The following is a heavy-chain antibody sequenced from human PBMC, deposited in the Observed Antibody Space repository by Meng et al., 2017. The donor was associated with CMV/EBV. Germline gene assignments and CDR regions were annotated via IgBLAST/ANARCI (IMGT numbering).Heavy chain of an antibody. V-gene: IGHV4-59*01. CDR2: IYYSGST. CDR3: ARASGSLISFDY. CDR1: GGSISSYY. Sequence: GSLRLSCIVSGGSISSYYWSWIRQPPGKGLEWIGYIYYSGSTNYNPSLKSRVTISVDTSKNQFSLKLSSVTAADTAVYYCARASGSLISFDYWGQGTLVTVSS. J-gene: IGHJ4*02. D-gene: IGHD1-26*01.